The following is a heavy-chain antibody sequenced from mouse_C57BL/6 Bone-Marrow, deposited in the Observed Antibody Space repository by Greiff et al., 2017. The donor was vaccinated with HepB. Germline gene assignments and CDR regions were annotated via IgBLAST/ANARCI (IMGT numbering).Heavy chain of an antibody. Sequence: EVQLQQSGPELVKPGASVKISCKASGYTFTDYYMNWVKQSPGKSLEWIGDLNPNNGGTSYNQKFKGKATLTVDKSSSTAYMELRSLTSEDSAVYYCARRGRNREAWFAYWGQGTLVTVSA. D-gene: IGHD2-14*01. CDR2: LNPNNGGT. J-gene: IGHJ3*01. CDR3: ARRGRNREAWFAY. CDR1: GYTFTDYY. V-gene: IGHV1-26*01.